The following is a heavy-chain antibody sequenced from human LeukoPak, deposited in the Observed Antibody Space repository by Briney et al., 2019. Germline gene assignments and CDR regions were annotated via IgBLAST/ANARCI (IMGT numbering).Heavy chain of an antibody. D-gene: IGHD4-11*01. Sequence: PGGSLRLSCAASGFTFSRYAMSWVRQAPGKGLEWVSAISDSGSSTYYADSVKGRFTISRDNSKNTLYLQMSSLRAEDTAVYYCAKDLEWGYSNFGWYMDVWGKGTTVTVSS. CDR1: GFTFSRYA. V-gene: IGHV3-23*01. CDR2: ISDSGSST. CDR3: AKDLEWGYSNFGWYMDV. J-gene: IGHJ6*03.